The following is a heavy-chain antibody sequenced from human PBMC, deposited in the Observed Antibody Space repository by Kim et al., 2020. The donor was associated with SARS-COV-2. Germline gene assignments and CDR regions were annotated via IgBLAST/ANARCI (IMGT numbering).Heavy chain of an antibody. CDR3: ARDRGGSYLGYYGMDV. V-gene: IGHV1-3*01. D-gene: IGHD1-26*01. J-gene: IGHJ6*02. Sequence: NVQGRVTITREPSASTAYMELSSLRSEDTAVYYCARDRGGSYLGYYGMDVWGQGTTVTVSS.